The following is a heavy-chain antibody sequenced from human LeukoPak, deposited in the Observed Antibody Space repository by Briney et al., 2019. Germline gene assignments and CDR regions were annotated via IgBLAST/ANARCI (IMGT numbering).Heavy chain of an antibody. Sequence: SETLSLTRTVSGGSISSSSYYWGWIRQPPGKGLEWIGSIYYSGSTYYNPSLKSRVTISVDTSKNQFSLKLSSVTAADTAVYYCARLGYSSGWGLTAYYYGMDVWGQGTTVTVSS. V-gene: IGHV4-39*01. D-gene: IGHD6-19*01. J-gene: IGHJ6*02. CDR2: IYYSGST. CDR3: ARLGYSSGWGLTAYYYGMDV. CDR1: GGSISSSSYY.